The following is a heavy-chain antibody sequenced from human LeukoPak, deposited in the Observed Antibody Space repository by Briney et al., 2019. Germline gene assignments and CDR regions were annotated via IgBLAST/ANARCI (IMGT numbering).Heavy chain of an antibody. V-gene: IGHV4-39*01. CDR3: ARSLGANTWVGNWFDP. J-gene: IGHJ5*02. CDR1: GGSISSPNHD. Sequence: SETLSDTCSVSGGSISSPNHDWAWIRQPPGQGLEWIGSIYYSGTTYYNLSLKSRVTLSVDTSQNQFSLKLSSVTAADTAIYFCARSLGANTWVGNWFDPWGQRTMVAVSP. CDR2: IYYSGTT. D-gene: IGHD3-10*01.